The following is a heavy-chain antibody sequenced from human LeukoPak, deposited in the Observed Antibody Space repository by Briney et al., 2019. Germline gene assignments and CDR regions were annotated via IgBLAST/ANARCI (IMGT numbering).Heavy chain of an antibody. CDR1: GFTFSSYG. CDR2: ISYDGSNK. V-gene: IGHV3-30*03. D-gene: IGHD3-10*01. CDR3: ARDLSPVVRASPMGY. Sequence: GRSLRLSCADSGFTFSSYGMHWVRQAPGKGLEWVAVISYDGSNKYYADSVKGRFTISRDNSKNTLYLQMNSLRAEDTAVYYCARDLSPVVRASPMGYWGQGTLVTVSS. J-gene: IGHJ4*02.